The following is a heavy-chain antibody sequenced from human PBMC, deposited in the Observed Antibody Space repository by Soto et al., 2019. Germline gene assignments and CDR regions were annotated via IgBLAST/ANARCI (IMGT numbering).Heavy chain of an antibody. CDR2: MDPNSGST. V-gene: IGHV1-8*01. Sequence: QAQLVQSGAEVRKPEASVKVSCKASGYTFATYDINWVRQAPGQGLEWLGWMDPNSGSTGYAQNFQGRITMTRNISRNTAHMELSCLQSEDTAVYYCARERKFDFWRKGLDVWGQGTTVTVSS. CDR1: GYTFATYD. J-gene: IGHJ6*02. CDR3: ARERKFDFWRKGLDV. D-gene: IGHD3-3*01.